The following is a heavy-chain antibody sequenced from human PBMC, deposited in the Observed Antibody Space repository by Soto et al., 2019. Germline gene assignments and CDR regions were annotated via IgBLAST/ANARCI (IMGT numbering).Heavy chain of an antibody. D-gene: IGHD3-10*01. CDR2: ISGNGIST. V-gene: IGHV3-23*01. J-gene: IGHJ5*02. CDR1: GVTFNNYA. Sequence: GGSLRLSCAASGVTFNNYAMSWVRQAPGKGLEWVSAISGNGISTYYADSVRGRFTISRDNSENTLFLQKNRLRADDTAVYYFTRDAIAMVRGTANWFDPWRPGTLVTVPS. CDR3: TRDAIAMVRGTANWFDP.